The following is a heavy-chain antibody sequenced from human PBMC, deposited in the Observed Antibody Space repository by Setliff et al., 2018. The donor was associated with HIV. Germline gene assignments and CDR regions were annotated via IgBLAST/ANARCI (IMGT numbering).Heavy chain of an antibody. J-gene: IGHJ4*02. CDR3: APVRDGYNYFFDY. V-gene: IGHV3-48*01. Sequence: GGSLRLSCAASGFTFSTYNMNWVRQAPGKELEWVAYIDTSSAIIHYANSVKGRFTISRDNSKNTLYLQMNSLRAEDTAVYYCAPVRDGYNYFFDYWGQGTLVTVSS. D-gene: IGHD5-12*01. CDR1: GFTFSTYN. CDR2: IDTSSAII.